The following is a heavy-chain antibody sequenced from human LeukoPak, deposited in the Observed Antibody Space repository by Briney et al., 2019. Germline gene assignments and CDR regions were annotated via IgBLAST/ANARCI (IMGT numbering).Heavy chain of an antibody. J-gene: IGHJ5*02. D-gene: IGHD1-26*01. CDR2: ISAYNGNT. CDR1: GYTFASYG. Sequence: ASVKVSCKASGYTFASYGIIWVRQAPGQGLEWMGWISAYNGNTYYAQNLQGRITMTTDTSTSTAHKELRSPRSDDTAVYYCGRGSPSGSPSTWFDPWGQGTLVTVSS. CDR3: GRGSPSGSPSTWFDP. V-gene: IGHV1-18*01.